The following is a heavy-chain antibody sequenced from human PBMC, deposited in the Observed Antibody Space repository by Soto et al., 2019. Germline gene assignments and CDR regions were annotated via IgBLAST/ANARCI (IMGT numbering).Heavy chain of an antibody. CDR3: AKDLLVNWFDP. CDR2: ISFSGSTI. D-gene: IGHD3-16*02. Sequence: GGSLRLSCAASGFTFSDYYFTWICQAPGKGLEWVSYISFSGSTIYYADSVKGRFTISRDNAKNSLYLQMNSLRAEDTAVYYCAKDLLVNWFDPWGQGTLVTVSS. V-gene: IGHV3-11*01. J-gene: IGHJ5*02. CDR1: GFTFSDYY.